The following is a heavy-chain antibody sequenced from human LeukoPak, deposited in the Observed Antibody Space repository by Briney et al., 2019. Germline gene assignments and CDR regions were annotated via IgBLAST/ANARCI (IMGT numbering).Heavy chain of an antibody. D-gene: IGHD3-22*01. CDR1: GGSFSGYY. CDR3: ARFRSSADHRAFDAFDI. J-gene: IGHJ3*02. Sequence: SETLSLTCAVYGGSFSGYYWSWIRQPPGKGLEWIGEINHSGSTNYNPSLKSRVTISVDTSKNQFSLKLSSVTAADTAVYYCARFRSSADHRAFDAFDIWGQGTMVTVSS. CDR2: INHSGST. V-gene: IGHV4-34*01.